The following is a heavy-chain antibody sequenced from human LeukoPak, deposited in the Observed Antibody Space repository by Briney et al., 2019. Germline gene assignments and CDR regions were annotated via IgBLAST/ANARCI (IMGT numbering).Heavy chain of an antibody. CDR3: ARWGARGYSGYADGGFDY. CDR2: IYPGDSDT. D-gene: IGHD5-12*01. CDR1: GYSFTSYW. Sequence: GESLKISFKGSGYSFTSYWIGWVRQMPGKGLEWMGIIYPGDSDTRYSPSFQGQVTISADKSISTAYLQWSSLKASDTAMYYCARWGARGYSGYADGGFDYWGQGTLVTVSS. J-gene: IGHJ4*02. V-gene: IGHV5-51*01.